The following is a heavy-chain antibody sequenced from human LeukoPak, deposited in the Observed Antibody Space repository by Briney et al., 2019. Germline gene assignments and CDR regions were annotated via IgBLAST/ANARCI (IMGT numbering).Heavy chain of an antibody. CDR3: AKGGTYYYDSSGFSY. CDR2: ISYDGSNK. V-gene: IGHV3-30*18. Sequence: GGSLRLSCAASAFTFSSYGMHWVRQAPAKGLEWVAVISYDGSNKYYGDSVKGRFTISRDHSKNTLFLQMNSLRAEDTAVYYCAKGGTYYYDSSGFSYWGQGTLVTVSS. CDR1: AFTFSSYG. J-gene: IGHJ4*02. D-gene: IGHD3-22*01.